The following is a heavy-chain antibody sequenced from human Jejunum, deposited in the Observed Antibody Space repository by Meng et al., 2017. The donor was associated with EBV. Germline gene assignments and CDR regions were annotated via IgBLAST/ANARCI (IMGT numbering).Heavy chain of an antibody. J-gene: IGHJ4*02. V-gene: IGHV1-46*01. CDR3: VGEIVAPYSFDQ. CDR1: AYTFIDYH. CDR2: LNPNKGAT. D-gene: IGHD5-12*01. Sequence: VQMRKSGDELKKPGASVKLSCKPSAYTFIDYHVHGVRQAPGQGLEWMGILNPNKGATSYAQRIRGRVTMTRDTSTSTVYMELSSLRSEDTALYYCVGEIVAPYSFDQWGQGTLVTVSS.